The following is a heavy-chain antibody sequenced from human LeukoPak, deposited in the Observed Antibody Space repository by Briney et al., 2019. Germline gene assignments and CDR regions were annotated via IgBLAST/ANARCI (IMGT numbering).Heavy chain of an antibody. J-gene: IGHJ4*02. CDR3: ARAHVVGADGGDY. V-gene: IGHV1-2*02. Sequence: ASVKVSCTASGYTFTGYYMHWVRQAPGQGLEWMGWINPNSGGTNYAQKFQGRVTMTRDTSISTAYMELSRLRSDDTAVYYCARAHVVGADGGDYWGQGTLTTVSA. D-gene: IGHD1-26*01. CDR1: GYTFTGYY. CDR2: INPNSGGT.